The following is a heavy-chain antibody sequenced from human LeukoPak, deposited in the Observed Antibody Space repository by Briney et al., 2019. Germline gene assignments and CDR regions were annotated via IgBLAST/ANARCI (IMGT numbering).Heavy chain of an antibody. CDR3: ARGRVGATVTSP. V-gene: IGHV3-53*05. J-gene: IGHJ5*02. CDR1: GFTVSSNY. Sequence: PGGSLRLTCAASGFTVSSNYMSWVRQAPGKGLEWVSVIYSGGSTYYADSVKGRFTISRDNSKNTLYLQMNSLRAEDTAVYYCARGRVGATVTSPWGQGTLVTVSS. CDR2: IYSGGST. D-gene: IGHD4-17*01.